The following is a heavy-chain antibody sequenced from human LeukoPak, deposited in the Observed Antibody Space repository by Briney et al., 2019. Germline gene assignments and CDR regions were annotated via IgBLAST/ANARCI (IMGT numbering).Heavy chain of an antibody. D-gene: IGHD3-10*01. Sequence: GASVKVSCKASGYTFTDHYMHWVRQAPGQGLEWMGWINPNSGGTIYAQKFQGRVTMTRDTSISTAFMELSRLRSDDTAVYYCAVITMVRGHSMGLGAFDIWGQGTVVTASS. CDR2: INPNSGGT. CDR1: GYTFTDHY. CDR3: AVITMVRGHSMGLGAFDI. J-gene: IGHJ3*02. V-gene: IGHV1-2*02.